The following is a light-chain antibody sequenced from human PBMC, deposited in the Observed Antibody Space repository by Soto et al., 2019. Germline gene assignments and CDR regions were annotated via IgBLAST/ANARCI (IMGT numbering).Light chain of an antibody. V-gene: IGLV2-14*02. Sequence: QSVLTQPASVSGSPGQSITISCTGTTSDVGSYSLVSWYQQHPGKAPKLMIYEGTKRPSGVPDRFSGSKSGTSASLAISGLRSEDEADYSCATWDDNLSGVVFGGGTKLTVL. J-gene: IGLJ2*01. CDR3: ATWDDNLSGVV. CDR1: TSDVGSYSL. CDR2: EGT.